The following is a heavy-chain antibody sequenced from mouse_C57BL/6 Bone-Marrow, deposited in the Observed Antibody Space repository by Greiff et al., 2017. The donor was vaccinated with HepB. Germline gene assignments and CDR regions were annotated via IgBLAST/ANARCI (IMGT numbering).Heavy chain of an antibody. CDR3: ARNDGYYVYFDY. J-gene: IGHJ2*01. CDR1: GYTFTSYG. Sequence: LQESGAELARPGASVKLSCKASGYTFTSYGISWVKQRTGQGLEWIGEIYPRSGNTYYNEKFKGKATLTADKSSSTAYMELRSLTSEDSAVYFCARNDGYYVYFDYWGQGTTLTVSS. D-gene: IGHD2-3*01. CDR2: IYPRSGNT. V-gene: IGHV1-81*01.